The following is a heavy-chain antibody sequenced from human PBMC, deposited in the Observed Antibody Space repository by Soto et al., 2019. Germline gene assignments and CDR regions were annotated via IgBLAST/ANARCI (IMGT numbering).Heavy chain of an antibody. V-gene: IGHV3-48*02. CDR3: ARGMVRAEPTDDFPFDY. J-gene: IGHJ4*02. CDR1: GFTFSSYS. D-gene: IGHD3-10*01. Sequence: EVQLVESGGGLVQPGGSLRLSCAASGFTFSSYSMNWVRQAPGKGLEWVSYISSSSSTIYYADSVKGRFTISRDNAKNSLYLQMNSLRDEDTAVYYCARGMVRAEPTDDFPFDYWGQGTLVTVSS. CDR2: ISSSSSTI.